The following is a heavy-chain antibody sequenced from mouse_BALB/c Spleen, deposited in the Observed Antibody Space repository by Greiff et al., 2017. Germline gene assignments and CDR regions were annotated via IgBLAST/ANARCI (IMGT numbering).Heavy chain of an antibody. D-gene: IGHD2-14*01. J-gene: IGHJ2*01. CDR1: GFTFSSYA. Sequence: EVHLVESGGGLVKPGGSLKLSCAASGFTFSSYAMSWVRQTPEKRLEWVASISSGGSTYYPDSVKGRFTICRDNARNILYLQMSSLRSEDTAMYYCARGERYDGGYYFDYWGQGTTLTVSS. CDR2: ISSGGST. CDR3: ARGERYDGGYYFDY. V-gene: IGHV5-6-5*01.